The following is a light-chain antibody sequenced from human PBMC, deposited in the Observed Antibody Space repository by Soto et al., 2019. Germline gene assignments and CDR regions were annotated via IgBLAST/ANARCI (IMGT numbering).Light chain of an antibody. Sequence: QSALTQPASVSGSPGQSSTISCTGTSSDIGHYDYVSWYQQHPGKAPKLMIYHVTYRPSGVSNRYSGSKSGNSASLTISGLQADDEADYFCCSLTTSHTYVFGSGTKVTVL. CDR3: CSLTTSHTYV. CDR1: SSDIGHYDY. J-gene: IGLJ1*01. V-gene: IGLV2-14*03. CDR2: HVT.